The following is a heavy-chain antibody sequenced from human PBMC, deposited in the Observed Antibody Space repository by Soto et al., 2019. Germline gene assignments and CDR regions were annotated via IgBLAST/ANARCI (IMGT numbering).Heavy chain of an antibody. J-gene: IGHJ5*02. V-gene: IGHV3-48*01. CDR3: ARDPVPAS. D-gene: IGHD2-2*01. Sequence: EVQLVESGGGLVQPGGSLRLSCAASGFTFSSYSMNWVRQAPGKGLEWVSYISSSSTIYYADSVKGRFTISRDNAKNSLYLQMNSLRAEDTAVYYCARDPVPASWGQGTLVTVSS. CDR2: ISSSSTI. CDR1: GFTFSSYS.